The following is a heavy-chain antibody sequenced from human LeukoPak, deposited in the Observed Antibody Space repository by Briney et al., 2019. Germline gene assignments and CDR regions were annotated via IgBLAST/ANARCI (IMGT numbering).Heavy chain of an antibody. D-gene: IGHD3-10*01. V-gene: IGHV1-2*02. J-gene: IGHJ6*03. CDR1: GYTFTGYY. CDR3: ARPGLVSGRTRTGYYYYMDV. CDR2: INPNSGGT. Sequence: ASVKVSCKASGYTFTGYYMHWVRHGPGQGLEWMVWINPNSGGTNYAQKLQGRVTMTRDTSISTDDMELSRLRSDDAAVYDCARPGLVSGRTRTGYYYYMDVWGKGTTVTISS.